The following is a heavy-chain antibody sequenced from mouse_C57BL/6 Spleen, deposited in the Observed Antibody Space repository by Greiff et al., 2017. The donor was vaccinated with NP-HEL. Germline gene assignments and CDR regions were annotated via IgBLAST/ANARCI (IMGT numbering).Heavy chain of an antibody. J-gene: IGHJ3*01. CDR2: INPNNGGT. CDR1: GYTFTDYY. D-gene: IGHD2-3*01. V-gene: IGHV1-26*01. CDR3: ARYDGYWFAY. Sequence: EVQLQQSGPELVKPGASVKISCKASGYTFTDYYMNWVKQSHGQSLEWIGDINPNNGGTSYNQKFKDKATLTVTKSSSTAYMELRSLTSEDSAVYYCARYDGYWFAYWGQGTLVTVSA.